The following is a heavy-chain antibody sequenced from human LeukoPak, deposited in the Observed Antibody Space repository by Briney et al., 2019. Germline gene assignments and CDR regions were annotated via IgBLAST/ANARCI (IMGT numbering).Heavy chain of an antibody. CDR3: ARDNHADPPDYYDSPGAAFDI. CDR1: GGSFSGYY. V-gene: IGHV4-34*01. Sequence: SETLSLTCAVYGGSFSGYYWSWIRQPPGKGLEWIGEINHSGSTNYNPSLKSRVTISVDTSKNQFSLKLSSVTAADTAVYYCARDNHADPPDYYDSPGAAFDIWGQGTMVTVSS. D-gene: IGHD3-22*01. CDR2: INHSGST. J-gene: IGHJ3*02.